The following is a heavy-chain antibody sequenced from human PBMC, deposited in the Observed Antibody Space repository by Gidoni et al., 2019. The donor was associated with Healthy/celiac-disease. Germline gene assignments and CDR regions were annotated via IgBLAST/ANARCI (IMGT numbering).Heavy chain of an antibody. CDR1: GYTFTSYA. Sequence: QVQLVQSGAEVKKPGASVKVSCKASGYTFTSYAMHWVRQAPGQRLEWMGWINAGNGNTKYSQKFQGRVTITRDTSASTAYMELSSLRSEDTAVYYCARGENDDSSGYSPDAFDIWGQGTMVTVSS. J-gene: IGHJ3*02. V-gene: IGHV1-3*01. D-gene: IGHD3-22*01. CDR2: INAGNGNT. CDR3: ARGENDDSSGYSPDAFDI.